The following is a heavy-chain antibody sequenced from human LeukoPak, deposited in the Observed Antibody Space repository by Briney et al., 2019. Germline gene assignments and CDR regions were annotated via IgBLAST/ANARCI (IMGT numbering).Heavy chain of an antibody. J-gene: IGHJ4*02. CDR1: GGSISSSSYY. CDR2: IYYSGST. CDR3: ARHYYDFWSGYYTGFDY. V-gene: IGHV4-39*01. D-gene: IGHD3-3*01. Sequence: SETLSLTCTVSGGSISSSSYYWGWIRQPPGKGLEWIGSIYYSGSTYYNPSLKSRATISVDTSKNQFSLKLSSVTAADTAVYYCARHYYDFWSGYYTGFDYWGQGTLVTVSS.